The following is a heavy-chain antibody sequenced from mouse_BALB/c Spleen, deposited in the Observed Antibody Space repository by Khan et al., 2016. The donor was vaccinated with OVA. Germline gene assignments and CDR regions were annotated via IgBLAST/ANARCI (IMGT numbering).Heavy chain of an antibody. V-gene: IGHV3-2*02. J-gene: IGHJ3*01. D-gene: IGHD2-4*01. CDR2: ISYSGNT. CDR3: ARKDYYDYDPFPY. CDR1: GYSITSEFA. Sequence: EVQLQESGPGLVKPSQSLSLTCTVTGYSITSEFAWNWIRQFPGNKLEWMGYISYSGNTRYNPSLKSLISITRDTSRNQFFLQLNSVTTEDTATYYGARKDYYDYDPFPYGGQGTLVTVSA.